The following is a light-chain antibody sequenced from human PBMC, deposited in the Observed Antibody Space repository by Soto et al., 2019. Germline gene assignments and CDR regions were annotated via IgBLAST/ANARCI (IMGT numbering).Light chain of an antibody. CDR2: EVT. CDR3: TSYTTSNTLYV. CDR1: SGDVGGYIY. Sequence: QSVLTQPASVSGSPGQSITISCNGTSGDVGGYIYVSWYQQHPGKAPKLIIYEVTNRPSGVSDRFSGSKSGNTASLTISGLQAEDEGDYYCTSYTTSNTLYVFGTGTKVTVL. J-gene: IGLJ1*01. V-gene: IGLV2-14*01.